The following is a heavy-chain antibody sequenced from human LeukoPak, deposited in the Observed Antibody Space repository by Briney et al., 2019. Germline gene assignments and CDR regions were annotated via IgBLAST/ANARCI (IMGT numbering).Heavy chain of an antibody. CDR3: AGVKVGR. J-gene: IGHJ4*02. Sequence: GGSLRLSCAASGFTFSSFAMSWVRQAPGKGLEWVANIKEDGSEKYYVDSVKGRFTVSRDNAKNSLYLQMNSLSAEDTAVYYCAGVKVGRWGQGTLVTVSS. V-gene: IGHV3-7*01. CDR2: IKEDGSEK. CDR1: GFTFSSFA. D-gene: IGHD3-22*01.